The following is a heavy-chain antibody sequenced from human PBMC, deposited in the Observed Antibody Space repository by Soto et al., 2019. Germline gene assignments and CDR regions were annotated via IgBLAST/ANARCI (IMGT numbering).Heavy chain of an antibody. CDR3: ARVGFWSGYQFDP. Sequence: SETLSLTCTVSGGSVSSGSYYWSWIRQPPGKGLEWIGYIYYSGSTSYNPSLRSRVTISVDKSKNQFSLKLSSVTAADTAVYYCARVGFWSGYQFDPWGQGTLVTVSS. CDR1: GGSVSSGSYY. J-gene: IGHJ5*02. V-gene: IGHV4-61*01. CDR2: IYYSGST. D-gene: IGHD3-3*01.